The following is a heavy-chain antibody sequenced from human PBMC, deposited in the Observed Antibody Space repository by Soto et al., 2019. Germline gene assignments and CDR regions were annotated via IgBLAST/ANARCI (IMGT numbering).Heavy chain of an antibody. CDR1: GYTFTSYY. D-gene: IGHD6-19*01. J-gene: IGHJ3*02. CDR3: ARSIAVAGQEGDAFDI. Sequence: ASVKVSCKASGYTFTSYYMHWVRRAPGQGLEWMGIINPSGGSTSYAQKFQGRVTMTRDTSTSTVYMELSSLRSEDTAVYYCARSIAVAGQEGDAFDIWGQGTMVTVSS. CDR2: INPSGGST. V-gene: IGHV1-46*01.